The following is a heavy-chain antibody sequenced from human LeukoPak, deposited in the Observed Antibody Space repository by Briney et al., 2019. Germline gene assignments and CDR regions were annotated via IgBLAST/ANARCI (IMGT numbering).Heavy chain of an antibody. D-gene: IGHD6-13*01. V-gene: IGHV3-15*01. CDR2: IKSTTDGGTI. J-gene: IGHJ4*02. Sequence: GGSLRLSCAASGFTFSRAWMNWVRQGPGKGLEWVGRIKSTTDGGTIDYAAPVKGRFTISRGDSRNTLFLQMNSLKTEDTGLYYCTTDRVAATATMTYWGQGTLVTVSS. CDR1: GFTFSRAW. CDR3: TTDRVAATATMTY.